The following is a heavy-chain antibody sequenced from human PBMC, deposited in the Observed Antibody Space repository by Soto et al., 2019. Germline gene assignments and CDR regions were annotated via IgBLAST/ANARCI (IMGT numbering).Heavy chain of an antibody. J-gene: IGHJ6*02. CDR3: AKGAGYSYGYEIDYYGMDV. Sequence: GSLRLACAASGFTFSSYGMHWVRQAPGKGLEWVAVISYDGSNKYYADSVKGRFTISRDNSKNTLYLQMNSLRAEDTAVYFCAKGAGYSYGYEIDYYGMDVWVQGTTVTVSS. CDR1: GFTFSSYG. CDR2: ISYDGSNK. D-gene: IGHD5-18*01. V-gene: IGHV3-30*18.